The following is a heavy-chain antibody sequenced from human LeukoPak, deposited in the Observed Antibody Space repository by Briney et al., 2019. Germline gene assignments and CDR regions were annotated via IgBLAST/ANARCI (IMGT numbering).Heavy chain of an antibody. CDR2: IIPIFGTA. CDR3: AQSSTVTRGIDY. V-gene: IGHV1-69*13. D-gene: IGHD4-11*01. Sequence: SVKVSCKASGGTFSSYAISWVRQAPGQGLEWMGGIIPIFGTANYAQKFQGRVTITADESTSTAYMDLSSLRSEDTPVYYCAQSSTVTRGIDYWGQGTLVTVSS. J-gene: IGHJ4*02. CDR1: GGTFSSYA.